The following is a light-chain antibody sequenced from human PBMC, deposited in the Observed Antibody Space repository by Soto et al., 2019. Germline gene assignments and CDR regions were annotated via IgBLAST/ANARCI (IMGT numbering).Light chain of an antibody. V-gene: IGLV2-8*01. CDR1: SSDVGGYDY. CDR2: EVT. Sequence: QSALTQPPSASGSPGQSVTISCTGTSSDVGGYDYVSWYQQHPGKAPKLMIYEVTIRPSGVSDRFSGSKSGNTASLTVSGLQAEDEADYYCCSYAGTYSPVFGGGTKLTVL. CDR3: CSYAGTYSPV. J-gene: IGLJ3*02.